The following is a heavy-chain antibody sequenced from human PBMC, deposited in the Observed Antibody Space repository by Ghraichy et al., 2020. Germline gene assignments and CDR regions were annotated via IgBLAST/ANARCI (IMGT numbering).Heavy chain of an antibody. CDR1: QFTFSDFT. Sequence: GSLRLSCSASQFTFSDFTMHWVRQAPGKGLEYVAAISANGGTTYYADSVKGRFTISRDNSKNILYLQMSSLRPADAAVYYCVKGLRYAYGSDYWGQGTSVVVSS. CDR3: VKGLRYAYGSDY. V-gene: IGHV3-64D*06. D-gene: IGHD5-18*01. J-gene: IGHJ4*02. CDR2: ISANGGTT.